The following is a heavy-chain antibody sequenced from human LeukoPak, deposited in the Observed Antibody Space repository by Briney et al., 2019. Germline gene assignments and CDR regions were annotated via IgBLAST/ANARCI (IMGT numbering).Heavy chain of an antibody. V-gene: IGHV3-7*01. CDR1: GFTFSDYW. CDR3: ARIGGSGTYWDY. J-gene: IGHJ4*02. D-gene: IGHD3-10*01. CDR2: IKHHGSDE. Sequence: GSLRLSCAASGFTFSDYWLSCVRPAPGKGLEWAANIKHHGSDEHYVDSVRGRFTISRDNAKNSLFLQMSSLRAEDTAVYYCARIGGSGTYWDYWGQGTLVTVSS.